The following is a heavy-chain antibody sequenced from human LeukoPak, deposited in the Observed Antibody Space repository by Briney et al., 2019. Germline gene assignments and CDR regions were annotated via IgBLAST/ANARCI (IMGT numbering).Heavy chain of an antibody. CDR3: ARELFLNYPFDY. V-gene: IGHV1-69*04. J-gene: IGHJ4*02. Sequence: SVKVSCKASGGTFSSYAISWVRQAPGQGLEWMGRIIPILGIANYAQKFQGRLTMTTETSTNTAYMELRGLRSDDTAVYYCARELFLNYPFDYWGQGTLVTVSS. CDR1: GGTFSSYA. CDR2: IIPILGIA. D-gene: IGHD1-7*01.